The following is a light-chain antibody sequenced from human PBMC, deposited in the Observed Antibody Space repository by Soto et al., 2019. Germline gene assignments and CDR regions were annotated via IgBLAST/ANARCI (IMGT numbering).Light chain of an antibody. Sequence: EIVLTHSPVTLSVSPGERATLSCRASQSVSTNLAWYQQKPAQAPRLLIYDASTRATGIPARFSGSGSGTEFTLTISSLQSADFAVYYCHQYNHWLTWTFGQGTKVDIK. J-gene: IGKJ1*01. CDR3: HQYNHWLTWT. CDR1: QSVSTN. CDR2: DAS. V-gene: IGKV3-15*01.